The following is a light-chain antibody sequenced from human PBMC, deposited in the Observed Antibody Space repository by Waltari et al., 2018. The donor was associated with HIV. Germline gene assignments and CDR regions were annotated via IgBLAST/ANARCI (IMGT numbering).Light chain of an antibody. J-gene: IGLJ2*01. Sequence: QSVLTQPPSASGTPGQMVTISCSGSNSNIGSNTVHWYQQLPGTAPKHLIYSNNQRPSGVPDRFSGSKSGTSASLAISGLQSEDEADYYCAAWDDSLNGVVFGGGTKLTVL. V-gene: IGLV1-44*01. CDR3: AAWDDSLNGVV. CDR1: NSNIGSNT. CDR2: SNN.